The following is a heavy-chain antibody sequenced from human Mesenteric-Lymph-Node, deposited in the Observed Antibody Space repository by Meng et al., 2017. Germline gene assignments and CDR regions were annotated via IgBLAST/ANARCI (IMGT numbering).Heavy chain of an antibody. D-gene: IGHD4-17*01. CDR3: ARGHGDYYFDY. CDR2: VVSSSRYT. J-gene: IGHJ4*02. Sequence: GESLKISCAASGFTFTDYTMNWVRQAPGKGLEWVASVVSSSRYTYYGDSVRGRFTISRDNAKNSLYLQMNSLRAEDTAVYYCARGHGDYYFDYWGQGTLVTVSS. V-gene: IGHV3-21*01. CDR1: GFTFTDYT.